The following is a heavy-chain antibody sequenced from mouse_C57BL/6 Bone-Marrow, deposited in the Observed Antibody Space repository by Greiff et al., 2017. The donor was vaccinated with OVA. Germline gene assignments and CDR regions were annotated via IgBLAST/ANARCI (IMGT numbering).Heavy chain of an antibody. D-gene: IGHD1-1*01. CDR3: ARSLITTVVDY. J-gene: IGHJ2*01. CDR2: IYPGDGDT. V-gene: IGHV1-82*01. Sequence: QVQLKQSGPELVKPGASVKISCKASGYAFSSSWMNWVKQRPGKGLEWIGRIYPGDGDTNYNGKFKGKATLTADKSSSTAYMQLSSLTSEDSAVYFCARSLITTVVDYWGQGTTLTVSS. CDR1: GYAFSSSW.